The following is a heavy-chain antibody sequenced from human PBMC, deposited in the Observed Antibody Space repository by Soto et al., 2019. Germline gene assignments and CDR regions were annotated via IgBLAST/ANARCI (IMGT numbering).Heavy chain of an antibody. CDR3: TRAGIAVADA. Sequence: EVQLVESGGGLVQPGRSLRLSCAASGFTFDDYAMHWVRQAPGKGLEWVSGISWNSGSIGYADSVKGRFTISRDNAKNSLHLQMNSLRAEDTALYYCTRAGIAVADAWGQGTLVSVSS. CDR2: ISWNSGSI. J-gene: IGHJ5*02. CDR1: GFTFDDYA. V-gene: IGHV3-9*01. D-gene: IGHD6-19*01.